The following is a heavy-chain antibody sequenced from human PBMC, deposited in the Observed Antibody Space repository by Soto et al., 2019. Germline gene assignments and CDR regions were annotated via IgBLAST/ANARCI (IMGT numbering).Heavy chain of an antibody. CDR1: GGSFSPYY. V-gene: IGHV4-59*01. J-gene: IGHJ6*02. Sequence: QVQLQESGPGLVKPSETLFLTCTVSGGSFSPYYWGWIRQPPGKGLEWIGYIYHSGPTNYNPSLKSRLTISVDTSKNQLSLKLTSMTAADTAVYYCARGGRYRYGLDVWGQGTTVTVSS. D-gene: IGHD1-1*01. CDR2: IYHSGPT. CDR3: ARGGRYRYGLDV.